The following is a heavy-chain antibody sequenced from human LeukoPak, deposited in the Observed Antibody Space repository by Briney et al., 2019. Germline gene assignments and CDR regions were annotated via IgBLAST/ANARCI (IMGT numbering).Heavy chain of an antibody. Sequence: SVNVSCKASGGTFSSYAISWVRQAPGQGLEWMGGIIPIFGKANYAQKFQGRVTITADESTSTAYMELSSLRPEDTAVYYCATRYCSGGSCYPTPLDYWGQGTLVTVSS. V-gene: IGHV1-69*13. J-gene: IGHJ4*02. D-gene: IGHD2-15*01. CDR1: GGTFSSYA. CDR3: ATRYCSGGSCYPTPLDY. CDR2: IIPIFGKA.